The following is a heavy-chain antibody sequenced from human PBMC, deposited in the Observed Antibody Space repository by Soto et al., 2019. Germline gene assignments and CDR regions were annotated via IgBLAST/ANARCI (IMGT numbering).Heavy chain of an antibody. CDR1: GYTFTGYY. Sequence: QVQLVQSGAEVKKPETSVKVSCKASGYTFTGYYMHWVRQAPGQGLEWMGWINPNSGGTNYAQKFQGWVTMTRDTSISTAYMELSRLRSDDTAVYFCAREDPAMVGSDYYYALDVWGQGATVTVSS. CDR3: AREDPAMVGSDYYYALDV. J-gene: IGHJ6*02. CDR2: INPNSGGT. V-gene: IGHV1-2*04. D-gene: IGHD5-18*01.